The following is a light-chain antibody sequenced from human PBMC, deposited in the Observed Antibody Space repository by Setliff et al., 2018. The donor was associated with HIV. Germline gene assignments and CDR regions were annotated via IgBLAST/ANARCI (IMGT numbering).Light chain of an antibody. CDR3: LLYYGGAWV. V-gene: IGLV7-43*01. J-gene: IGLJ3*02. Sequence: VVTQEPSLTVSPGGTVTLTCASSTGAVTSGYFPNWFQQKPGQAPRALIYRISNKHSWTPARFSGSLLGDKAALTLSGVQPEDEAEYYCLLYYGGAWVFGGGTKVTVL. CDR2: RIS. CDR1: TGAVTSGYF.